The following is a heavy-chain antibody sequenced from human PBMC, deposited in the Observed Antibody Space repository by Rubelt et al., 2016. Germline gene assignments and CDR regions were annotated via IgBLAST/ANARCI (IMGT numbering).Heavy chain of an antibody. Sequence: GPGLVKPSQTLSLTCTVSGGSISSGGYYWSWIRQHPGKGLEWIGYIYYSGSTNYNPSLKSRVTISGDTSKNQFSLKLSSVTAADTAVYYCARQPRLLHMDYYYGMDVWGQGTTVTVSS. D-gene: IGHD1-26*01. CDR1: GGSISSGGYY. J-gene: IGHJ6*02. CDR2: IYYSGST. V-gene: IGHV4-61*08. CDR3: ARQPRLLHMDYYYGMDV.